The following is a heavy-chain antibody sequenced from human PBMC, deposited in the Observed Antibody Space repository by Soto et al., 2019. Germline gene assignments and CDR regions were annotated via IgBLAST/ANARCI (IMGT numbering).Heavy chain of an antibody. CDR2: IWYDGSNK. CDR3: ARGRDYDDEDDASDI. J-gene: IGHJ3*02. CDR1: GFTFSKYG. Sequence: QVQLVESGGGVVQPGRSLRLSCAASGFTFSKYGMHWVRQAPGKGLEWVAVIWYDGSNKYYLDSVKGRFTISRDNSKNALYLQMNSLRAEETAVDYWARGRDYDDEDDASDIWGPGTMVTVFS. V-gene: IGHV3-33*01. D-gene: IGHD3-16*01.